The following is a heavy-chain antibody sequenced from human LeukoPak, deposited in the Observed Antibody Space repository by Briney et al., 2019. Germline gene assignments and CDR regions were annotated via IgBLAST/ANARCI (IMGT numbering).Heavy chain of an antibody. J-gene: IGHJ4*02. CDR2: ISSSSIYI. CDR3: ARGGDNYGYNFDY. Sequence: GGSLRLSCAASGFIFSRHSMNWVRQAPGKGLEWVSSISSSSIYIYYADSVKGRFTISRDNAKNSLYLQMNSLRAEDTAVYYCARGGDNYGYNFDYWGQGTLVTVPS. CDR1: GFIFSRHS. D-gene: IGHD5-18*01. V-gene: IGHV3-21*01.